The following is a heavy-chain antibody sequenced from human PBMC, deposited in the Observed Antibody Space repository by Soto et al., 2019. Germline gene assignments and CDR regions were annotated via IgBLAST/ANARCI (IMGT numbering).Heavy chain of an antibody. CDR3: ARDISIVGGPYYYYGMDV. CDR1: GFTFSSYG. V-gene: IGHV3-33*01. Sequence: QVQLVESGGCVVQPGRSLRLSCAASGFTFSSYGMHWVRQAPGKGLEWVAVIWYDGSNKYYADSVKGRFTISRDNSKNTLYLQMNSLRAEDTAVYYCARDISIVGGPYYYYGMDVWGQGTTVTVSS. CDR2: IWYDGSNK. J-gene: IGHJ6*02. D-gene: IGHD2-21*01.